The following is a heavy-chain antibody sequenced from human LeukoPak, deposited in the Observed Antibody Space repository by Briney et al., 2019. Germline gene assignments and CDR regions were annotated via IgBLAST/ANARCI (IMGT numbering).Heavy chain of an antibody. CDR1: GFTFSSYS. V-gene: IGHV3-21*01. CDR3: ARDRQYSRPGYFDY. D-gene: IGHD6-6*01. CDR2: ISSSSSYI. Sequence: KPGGSLRLSCAASGFTFSSYSMNWVRQAPGKGLEWVSSISSSSSYIYYADSVKGRFTISRDNAKNSLYLQMNSLRAEDTAVYYCARDRQYSRPGYFDYWGQGTLVTVSS. J-gene: IGHJ4*02.